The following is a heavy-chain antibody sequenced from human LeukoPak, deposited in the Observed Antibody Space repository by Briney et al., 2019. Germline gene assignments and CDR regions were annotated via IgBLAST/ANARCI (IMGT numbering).Heavy chain of an antibody. J-gene: IGHJ4*02. V-gene: IGHV3-30*04. CDR3: ARGYYGGLVDY. Sequence: GGSLRLSCAASGFTFSSYAMHWVRQAPGKGLEWVAVISYDGSNKYYADSVKGRFTISRDNSKNTLYLQMNSLRAEDTAVYYCARGYYGGLVDYWGQGTLVTVSS. CDR2: ISYDGSNK. D-gene: IGHD4-23*01. CDR1: GFTFSSYA.